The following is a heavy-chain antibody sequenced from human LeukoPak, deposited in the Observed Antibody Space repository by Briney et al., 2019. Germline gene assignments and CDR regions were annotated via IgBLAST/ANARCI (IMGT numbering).Heavy chain of an antibody. Sequence: SVKVSCKASGGTFSSYAISWVRQAPGQGLEWMGRIIPILGIANYAQKFQGRVTITADKSTSTAYMELSSLRSEDTAVYYCAGDISYCSSTSCYRAYWGQGTLVTVSS. CDR2: IIPILGIA. V-gene: IGHV1-69*04. CDR1: GGTFSSYA. CDR3: AGDISYCSSTSCYRAY. J-gene: IGHJ4*02. D-gene: IGHD2-2*01.